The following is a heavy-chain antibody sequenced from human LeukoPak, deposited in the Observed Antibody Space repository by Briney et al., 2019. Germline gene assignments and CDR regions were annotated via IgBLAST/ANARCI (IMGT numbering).Heavy chain of an antibody. J-gene: IGHJ3*02. D-gene: IGHD3-16*01. Sequence: GGSLRLSCAASGFTLSSYWMHWVRQAPGKGLVWVSRINSDGSSTGYADSVKGRFTISRDNSKNTLYLQMNSLRAEDTAVYYCARETLINVDAFDIWGQGTMVTVSS. CDR3: ARETLINVDAFDI. CDR1: GFTLSSYW. CDR2: INSDGSST. V-gene: IGHV3-74*01.